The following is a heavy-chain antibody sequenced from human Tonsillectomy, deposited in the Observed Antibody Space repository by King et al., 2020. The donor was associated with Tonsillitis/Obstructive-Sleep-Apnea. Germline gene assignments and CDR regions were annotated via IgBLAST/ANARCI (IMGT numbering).Heavy chain of an antibody. CDR1: GFNFDDYG. CDR3: SRDRSGAAGILTGEFDY. CDR2: VNWNGDAT. Sequence: VQLVESGGGLVRPGGSLRLSCAASGFNFDDYGMSWVRQGPGTGLECVSGVNWNGDATDYADSVRGRFTISRDNAKNSLYLQMNNVRAEDTALYYCSRDRSGAAGILTGEFDYWGQGALVTVSS. D-gene: IGHD6-13*01. J-gene: IGHJ4*02. V-gene: IGHV3-20*04.